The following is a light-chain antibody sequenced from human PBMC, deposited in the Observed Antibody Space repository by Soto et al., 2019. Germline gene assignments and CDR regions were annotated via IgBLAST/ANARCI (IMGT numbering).Light chain of an antibody. Sequence: DIQMTQSPSTLSASVGDRVTITCRASQSISSWLAWYQQKPGKAPKLLIYDASSLESGVPSRFSGSGSGTEFTLTISSLQPDDFATYSGQQYNSYSPTFGQGTKVDI. CDR1: QSISSW. V-gene: IGKV1-5*01. CDR3: QQYNSYSPT. CDR2: DAS. J-gene: IGKJ1*01.